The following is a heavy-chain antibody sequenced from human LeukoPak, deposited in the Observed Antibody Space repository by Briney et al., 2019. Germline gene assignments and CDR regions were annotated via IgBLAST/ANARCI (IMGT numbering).Heavy chain of an antibody. CDR3: TRRSGGTGTTLGY. Sequence: ASVKVSCKASGYTFTSYDINWVGQATGQGLEWMGWMNPNICNTRYSQHLHRRITITRNTSIRTAYMELSSLRYEDTAVYYCTRRSGGTGTTLGYWGQGTLVTVSS. CDR2: MNPNICNT. J-gene: IGHJ4*02. CDR1: GYTFTSYD. V-gene: IGHV1-8*03. D-gene: IGHD1-1*01.